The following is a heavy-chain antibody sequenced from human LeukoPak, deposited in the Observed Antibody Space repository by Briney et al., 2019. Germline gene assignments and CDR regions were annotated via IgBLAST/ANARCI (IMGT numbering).Heavy chain of an antibody. CDR3: VRRIAARPNWFDP. CDR1: GYTFTGYY. Sequence: ASVKVSCKASGYTFTGYYMHWVRQAPGQGLEWMGWINPNSGGTNYAQKFQGRVTMTRDTSISTAYMELSRLRSDDTAVYYCVRRIAARPNWFDPWGQGTLVTVSS. J-gene: IGHJ5*02. V-gene: IGHV1-2*02. D-gene: IGHD6-6*01. CDR2: INPNSGGT.